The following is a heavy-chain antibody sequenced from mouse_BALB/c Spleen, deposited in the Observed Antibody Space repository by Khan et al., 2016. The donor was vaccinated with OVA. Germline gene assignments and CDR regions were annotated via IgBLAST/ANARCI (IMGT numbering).Heavy chain of an antibody. CDR2: ISYSGVT. CDR1: GYSITSGYV. J-gene: IGHJ2*01. V-gene: IGHV3-2*02. CDR3: ARGNYYGYYFDY. D-gene: IGHD1-1*01. Sequence: EVKLLESGPGLVKPSQSLSLTCTVTGYSITSGYVWNWIRQFPGNKLEWMGYISYSGVTSYNPSLKSRISITRDTSKNQFFLQLNSLTTEDTATYYCARGNYYGYYFDYWGQGTTLTVSS.